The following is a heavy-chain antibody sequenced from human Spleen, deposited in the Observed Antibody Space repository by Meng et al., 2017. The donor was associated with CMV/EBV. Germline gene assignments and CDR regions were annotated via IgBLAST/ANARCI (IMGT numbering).Heavy chain of an antibody. V-gene: IGHV3-33*08. Sequence: GESLKISCAASRFTFSSYGMHWVRQAPGKGLEWVAVIWYDGSNKYYVDSVKGRFTIIRDNPKNTLFLQMSSLSVEDAAVYYCARSIIVLPAALFDYWGQGTLVTVSS. CDR1: RFTFSSYG. CDR3: ARSIIVLPAALFDY. D-gene: IGHD2-2*01. CDR2: IWYDGSNK. J-gene: IGHJ4*02.